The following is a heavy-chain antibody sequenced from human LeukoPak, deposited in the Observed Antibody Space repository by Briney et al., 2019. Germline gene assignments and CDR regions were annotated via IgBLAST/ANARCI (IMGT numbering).Heavy chain of an antibody. D-gene: IGHD5-24*01. CDR2: ISGSGGST. CDR1: GFTFSSYA. J-gene: IGHJ4*02. Sequence: GGSLRLSCAASGFTFSSYAMSWVRQAPGKGLEWVSAISGSGGSTYYADSVEGRFTISRDNSKNTLYLQMNSLRAEDTAIYYCAKFPARGGYNSDFDYWGQGTLVTVSS. V-gene: IGHV3-23*01. CDR3: AKFPARGGYNSDFDY.